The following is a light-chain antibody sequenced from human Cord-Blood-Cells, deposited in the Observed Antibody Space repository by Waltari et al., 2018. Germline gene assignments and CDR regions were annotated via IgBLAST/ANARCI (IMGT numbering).Light chain of an antibody. CDR2: GAS. J-gene: IGKJ2*01. CDR3: QQYGSSQEYT. CDR1: QSVSSRY. Sequence: EIVLTQSPGTLSLSPGERATLSCRASQSVSSRYLAWYQQKPGQAPRLLSYGASSRATGIPDRFSGSGSGTDFTLTISRLEPEDFALYYCQQYGSSQEYTFGQGTKLEIK. V-gene: IGKV3-20*01.